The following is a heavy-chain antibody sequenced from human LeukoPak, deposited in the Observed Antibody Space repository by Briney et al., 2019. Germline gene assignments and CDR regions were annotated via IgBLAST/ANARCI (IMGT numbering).Heavy chain of an antibody. V-gene: IGHV4-39*01. Sequence: PSETLSLTCTVSGGSISSSIYYWGWIRQPPGKGLEWIGSIYYSGSTYYNPSLKSRVTISVDTSKNQFSLKLSSVTAADTAVYYCARICKLRIVGATLRPPYYYYGMDVWGQGTTVTVSS. CDR2: IYYSGST. CDR1: GGSISSSIYY. CDR3: ARICKLRIVGATLRPPYYYYGMDV. J-gene: IGHJ6*02. D-gene: IGHD1-26*01.